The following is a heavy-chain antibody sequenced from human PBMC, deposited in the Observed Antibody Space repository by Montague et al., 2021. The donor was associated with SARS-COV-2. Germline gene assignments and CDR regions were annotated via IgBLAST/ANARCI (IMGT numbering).Heavy chain of an antibody. D-gene: IGHD1-1*01. Sequence: SETLSLTCTVSGGSISSSNYYGGWVRQSPGKGLEWIGSISYRGDPYYSPSLKSRLTISVDTSQNQFSLKLSSVTAADTAVYYCAKPLATGNYCYWGQGTLVTVSS. J-gene: IGHJ4*02. CDR3: AKPLATGNYCY. CDR2: ISYRGDP. V-gene: IGHV4-39*01. CDR1: GGSISSSNYY.